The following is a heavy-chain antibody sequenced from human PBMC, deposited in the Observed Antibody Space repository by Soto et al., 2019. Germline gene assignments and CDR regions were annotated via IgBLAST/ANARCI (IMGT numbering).Heavy chain of an antibody. V-gene: IGHV3-7*01. J-gene: IGHJ4*02. Sequence: EVQLVESGGGLVQAEGFLRLSCAACGFTFSSCWMMWVRQAPGKGLEWVANINQDGSERYYVDSVKGRFTISRDNAKNSLYLQMNSLRAEDTAVYYCVKDNRGSYWGQGTLVTVSS. CDR3: VKDNRGSY. CDR1: GFTFSSCW. D-gene: IGHD3-10*01. CDR2: INQDGSER.